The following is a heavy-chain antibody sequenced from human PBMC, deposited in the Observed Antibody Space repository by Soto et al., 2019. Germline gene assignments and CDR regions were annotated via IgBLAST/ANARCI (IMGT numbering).Heavy chain of an antibody. CDR3: ARDRRWVGGYYYDSSGYYDAFDI. Sequence: ASVKVSCKASGYTFTSYYSHWVRQAPGQGLEWMGIINPSGGSTSYAQKFQGRVTMTRDTSTSTVYMELSSLRSEDTAVYYCARDRRWVGGYYYDSSGYYDAFDIWG. CDR1: GYTFTSYY. D-gene: IGHD3-22*01. V-gene: IGHV1-46*01. CDR2: INPSGGST. J-gene: IGHJ3*02.